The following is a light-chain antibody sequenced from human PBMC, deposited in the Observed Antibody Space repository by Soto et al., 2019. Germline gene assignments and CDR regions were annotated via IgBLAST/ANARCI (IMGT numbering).Light chain of an antibody. CDR2: EGS. Sequence: QSVLTQPASVSGSPGQSITISCTGTSSDVGSYNLVSWYQQHPGKAPKLMIYEGSKRPSGVSKRFSGSKSGNTASLTISALQDEDEADYYCCSYAGSSTYVFGTGTKLTVL. CDR1: SSDVGSYNL. J-gene: IGLJ1*01. CDR3: CSYAGSSTYV. V-gene: IGLV2-23*01.